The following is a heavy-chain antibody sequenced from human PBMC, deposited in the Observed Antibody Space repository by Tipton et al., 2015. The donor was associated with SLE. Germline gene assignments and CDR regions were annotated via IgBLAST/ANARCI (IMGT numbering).Heavy chain of an antibody. CDR2: IHYTGTT. CDR3: ARESFTNDFYYYMDV. V-gene: IGHV4-31*03. J-gene: IGHJ6*03. D-gene: IGHD2-8*01. Sequence: TLSLTCTVSGGPFTRGGYYWSWIRQHPGQGLQWIGYIHYTGTTSYNPSLKSRITLSVDTSASQFYLNLNSVTAADTAIYFCARESFTNDFYYYMDVWGKGTTVTVSS. CDR1: GGPFTRGGYY.